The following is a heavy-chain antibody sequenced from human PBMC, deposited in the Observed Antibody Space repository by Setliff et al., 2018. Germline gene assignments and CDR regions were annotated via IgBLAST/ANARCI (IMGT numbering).Heavy chain of an antibody. CDR3: VRHMTYYDFWRGYYSTSDAFHV. J-gene: IGHJ3*01. Sequence: GESLKISCAASGFTFRDSTMHWVRQASGKGLEWVGRIRTKANSYATAYATSVQDRFTISRHDSESTTYLQMNGLKTEDTAVYYCVRHMTYYDFWRGYYSTSDAFHVWGQGTMVTVSS. CDR2: IRTKANSYAT. D-gene: IGHD3-3*01. V-gene: IGHV3-73*01. CDR1: GFTFRDST.